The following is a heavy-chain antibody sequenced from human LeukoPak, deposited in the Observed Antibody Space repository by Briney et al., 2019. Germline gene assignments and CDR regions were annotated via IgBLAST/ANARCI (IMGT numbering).Heavy chain of an antibody. Sequence: GGSLRLSCSASGFTFSSYAMHWVRQAPGKGLEYVSAISSNGGSTYYADSVKGRFTISRDDSKNTLYLQMSSLRAEDTAVYYCVKGMEDYDILTGVLDVWGQGTTVTVSS. CDR3: VKGMEDYDILTGVLDV. CDR1: GFTFSSYA. D-gene: IGHD3-9*01. CDR2: ISSNGGST. V-gene: IGHV3-64D*06. J-gene: IGHJ6*02.